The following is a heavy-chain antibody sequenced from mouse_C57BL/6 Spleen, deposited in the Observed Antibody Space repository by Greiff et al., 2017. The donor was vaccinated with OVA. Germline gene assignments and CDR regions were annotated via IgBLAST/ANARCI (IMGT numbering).Heavy chain of an antibody. CDR3: ARWDGYLYAMDY. V-gene: IGHV1-50*01. CDR1: GYTFTSYW. J-gene: IGHJ4*01. D-gene: IGHD2-3*01. CDR2: IDPSDSYT. Sequence: QVQLQQPGAELVKPGASVKLSCKASGYTFTSYWMQWVKQRPGQGLEWIGEIDPSDSYTNYNQKFKGKATLTVDTSSSTAYMQLSSLTSEDSAVYYCARWDGYLYAMDYWGQGTSVTVSS.